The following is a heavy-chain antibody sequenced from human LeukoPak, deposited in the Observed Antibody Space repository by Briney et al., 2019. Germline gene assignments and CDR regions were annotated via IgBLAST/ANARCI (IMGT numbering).Heavy chain of an antibody. J-gene: IGHJ4*02. CDR1: GYSFISYY. D-gene: IGHD6-19*01. Sequence: GASVKVSCKASGYSFISYYMHWVRQAPGQGLEWVGKINPNGGSTNYAQKFQGRVTMTRDTFTSTVHVELSSLRSDDTAVYYCAREIAVPGTAFDYLGQGTLVTVSS. CDR2: INPNGGST. V-gene: IGHV1-46*01. CDR3: AREIAVPGTAFDY.